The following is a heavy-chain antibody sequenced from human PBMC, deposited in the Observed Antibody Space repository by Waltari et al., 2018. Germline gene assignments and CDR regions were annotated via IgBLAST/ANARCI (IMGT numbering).Heavy chain of an antibody. D-gene: IGHD3-10*01. Sequence: PGLVKPSETLSLTCAVSGGSVISNYWSWIRQSPGKGLEWIGYIYFNEYTDYNPSLRRRVTISVDTSKNQFSLKLLSVTAADTAIYFCARSTTGVRGANSGWDSWGQGTLVSVSS. J-gene: IGHJ4*02. CDR3: ARSTTGVRGANSGWDS. CDR2: IYFNEYT. CDR1: GGSVISNY. V-gene: IGHV4-4*09.